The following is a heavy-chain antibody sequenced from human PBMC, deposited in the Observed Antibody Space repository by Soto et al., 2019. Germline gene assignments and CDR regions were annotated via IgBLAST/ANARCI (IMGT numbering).Heavy chain of an antibody. V-gene: IGHV4-39*07. CDR1: GDSIRSSRSSNYY. D-gene: IGHD6-13*01. CDR2: IYYSGST. Sequence: SETLSLTCTVSGDSIRSSRSSNYYWGWIRQPPGKGLEWIGSIYYSGSTYYNPSLKSRVTISVDTSKNQFSLKLSSVTAADTAVYYCARAAPYSSSWKLYFDYWGQGTLVTVSS. CDR3: ARAAPYSSSWKLYFDY. J-gene: IGHJ4*02.